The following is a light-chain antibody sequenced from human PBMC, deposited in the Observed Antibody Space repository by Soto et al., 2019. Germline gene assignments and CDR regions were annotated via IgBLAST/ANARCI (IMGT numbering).Light chain of an antibody. CDR2: GSI. CDR1: NSNIGAGYD. CDR3: VTWDSGMSEVV. J-gene: IGLJ2*01. V-gene: IGLV1-40*01. Sequence: QSVLTQPPSVSGAPGQRVTIFCTGSNSNIGAGYDVHWYQQLPGTAPKLLIFGSINRPSGVPDRFSGSKSGTSATLAISGLQTGDEADYHCVTWDSGMSEVVFGGGTKLTVL.